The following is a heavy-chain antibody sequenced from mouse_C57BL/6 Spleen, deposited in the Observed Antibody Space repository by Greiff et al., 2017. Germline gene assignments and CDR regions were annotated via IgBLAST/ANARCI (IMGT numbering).Heavy chain of an antibody. D-gene: IGHD3-2*02. CDR3: GRQLRLCAMGY. Sequence: QVQLQQPGAELVKPGASVKMSCKASGYTFTSYSITWVKQRPGQGLEWIGGIYPGSGSTNYNEKFKSKATLTVDTSSSTAYMQLSSLTSEDSAVYYCGRQLRLCAMGYRGQGASVTVSS. J-gene: IGHJ4*01. CDR1: GYTFTSYS. V-gene: IGHV1-55*01. CDR2: IYPGSGST.